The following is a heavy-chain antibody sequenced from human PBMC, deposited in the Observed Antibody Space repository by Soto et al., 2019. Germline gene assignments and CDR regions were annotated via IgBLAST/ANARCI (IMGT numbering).Heavy chain of an antibody. V-gene: IGHV4-59*08. CDR3: ARHVYDFWSGYLLFDY. CDR2: IYYSGST. Sequence: SETLSLTCTVSGGSISSYYWSWIRQPPGKGLEWIGYIYYSGSTNYNPSLKSRVTISVDTSKNQFSLKLSSVTAADTAVYYCARHVYDFWSGYLLFDYWGQGTLVTVS. D-gene: IGHD3-3*01. CDR1: GGSISSYY. J-gene: IGHJ4*02.